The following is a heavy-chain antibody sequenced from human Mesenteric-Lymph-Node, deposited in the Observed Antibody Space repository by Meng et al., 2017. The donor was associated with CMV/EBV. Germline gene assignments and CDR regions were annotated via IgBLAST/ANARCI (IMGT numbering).Heavy chain of an antibody. D-gene: IGHD3-3*01. Sequence: GESLKISCAASGFTFSSYWMSWVRQAPGKGLEWVANIKQDGSEKYYVDSVMGRFTISRDNAKNSLYLQMNSLRAEDTAVYYCARELRFLEWLLYRSDYYYYGMDVWGQGTTVTVSS. CDR2: IKQDGSEK. V-gene: IGHV3-7*01. CDR1: GFTFSSYW. J-gene: IGHJ6*02. CDR3: ARELRFLEWLLYRSDYYYYGMDV.